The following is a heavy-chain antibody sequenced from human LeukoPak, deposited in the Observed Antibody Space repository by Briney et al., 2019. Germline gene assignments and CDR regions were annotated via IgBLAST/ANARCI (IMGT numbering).Heavy chain of an antibody. CDR3: ARDSAGYSYGAYFDY. CDR1: GGSISSSNW. V-gene: IGHV4-4*02. D-gene: IGHD5-18*01. J-gene: IGHJ4*02. CDR2: IYHSGST. Sequence: SGTLSLTCADSGGSISSSNWWRWVRQPPGKGLEWIGEIYHSGSTNYNPSLKSRVTISVDKSKNQFSLKLSSVTAADTAVYYCARDSAGYSYGAYFDYWGQGTLVSVSS.